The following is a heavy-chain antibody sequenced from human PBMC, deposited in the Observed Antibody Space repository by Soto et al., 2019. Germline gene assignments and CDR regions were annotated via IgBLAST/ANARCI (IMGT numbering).Heavy chain of an antibody. J-gene: IGHJ5*02. D-gene: IGHD6-19*01. CDR1: GGSISSYY. CDR3: ARAGRIAVAGNWFDP. CDR2: IYTSGST. V-gene: IGHV4-4*07. Sequence: SETLSLTCTVSGGSISSYYWSWIRQPAGKGLEWIGRIYTSGSTNYNPSLKSRVTMSVDTSKNQFSLKLSSVTAADTVVYYCARAGRIAVAGNWFDPWGQGTLVTVSS.